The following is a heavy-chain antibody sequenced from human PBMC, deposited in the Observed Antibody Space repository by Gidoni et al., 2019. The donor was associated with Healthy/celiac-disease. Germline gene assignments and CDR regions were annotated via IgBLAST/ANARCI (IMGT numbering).Heavy chain of an antibody. J-gene: IGHJ5*02. CDR2: IYYSGST. Sequence: QVQLQESGPGLVTPSETLSLTCTVSGGSISSYYWSWIRQPPGKGLEWIGYIYYSGSTNYNPSLKSRVTISVDTSKNQFSLKLSSVTAAETAVYYCARGQAVAGTGGGFDPWGQGTLVTVSS. CDR1: GGSISSYY. V-gene: IGHV4-59*01. D-gene: IGHD6-19*01. CDR3: ARGQAVAGTGGGFDP.